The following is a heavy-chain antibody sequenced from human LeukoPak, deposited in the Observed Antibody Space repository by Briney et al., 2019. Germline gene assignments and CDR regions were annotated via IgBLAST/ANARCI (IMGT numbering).Heavy chain of an antibody. V-gene: IGHV3-73*01. D-gene: IGHD3-16*02. J-gene: IGHJ4*02. Sequence: GGSLKLSCAASGFNFSGSAIHWVRQASGKGLEWVGRTRNKAHNYATAYGASVQGRFSISRDGSKTTAYLQMNSLKTEDTAVYYCTTLNYVWGTYPPDYWGQGTLVTVSS. CDR1: GFNFSGSA. CDR3: TTLNYVWGTYPPDY. CDR2: TRNKAHNYAT.